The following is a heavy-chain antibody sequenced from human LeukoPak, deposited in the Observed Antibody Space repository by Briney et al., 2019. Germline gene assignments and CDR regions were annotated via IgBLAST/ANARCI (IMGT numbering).Heavy chain of an antibody. CDR3: AKDGPNLPYYYDSSGHNFDS. V-gene: IGHV3-23*01. J-gene: IGHJ4*02. D-gene: IGHD3-22*01. Sequence: GSLRLSCAASGFTFSGYGMSWVRQAPGKGLEWVSAISGGAGSTHYADSVKGRFTISRDNSKNTLYLQMNSLRAEDTATYYCAKDGPNLPYYYDSSGHNFDSWGQGTLVTVSS. CDR2: ISGGAGST. CDR1: GFTFSGYG.